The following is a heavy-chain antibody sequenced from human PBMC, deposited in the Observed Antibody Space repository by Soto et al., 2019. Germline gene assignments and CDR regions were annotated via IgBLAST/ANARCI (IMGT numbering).Heavy chain of an antibody. CDR1: GGSISNYY. J-gene: IGHJ4*02. CDR2: FYYTGST. V-gene: IGHV4-59*12. Sequence: PSETLSLTCTVSGGSISNYYWSWIRQPPGKGLEWIGYFYYTGSTNYNPSLKGWVSISVDTSKNQFSLKLSSVTAADTAVYYCARLPDYWGQGTLVTVSS. CDR3: ARLPDY.